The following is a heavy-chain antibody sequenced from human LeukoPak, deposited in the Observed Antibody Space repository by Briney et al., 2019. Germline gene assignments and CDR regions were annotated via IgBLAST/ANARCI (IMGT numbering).Heavy chain of an antibody. D-gene: IGHD1-1*01. CDR2: IYHSGST. CDR1: GGSISSSNW. V-gene: IGHV4-4*02. Sequence: SETLSLTCAVSGGSISSSNWWSWVRQPPGKGLEWIGEIYHSGSTNYNPSLKSRVTISVDKSKNQFSLKLSSVTAADTAVYYCARSRDWYSGGPGYYFDYWGQGTLVTVSS. J-gene: IGHJ4*02. CDR3: ARSRDWYSGGPGYYFDY.